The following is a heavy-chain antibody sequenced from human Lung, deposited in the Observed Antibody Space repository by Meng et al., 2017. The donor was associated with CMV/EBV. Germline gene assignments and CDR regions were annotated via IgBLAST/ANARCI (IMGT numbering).Heavy chain of an antibody. CDR2: ISGYNGDT. V-gene: IGHV1-18*01. J-gene: IGHJ6*02. CDR3: ARDSSGYAKSFYDYYGLDV. Sequence: SVXVSCKASGYTFTSHGMSWVRQAPGQGLEWMGWISGYNGDTNYAQKLQGRVTMTTDTSTTTVYMELRSLRSDDTAVYYCARDSSGYAKSFYDYYGLDVWGQGTTVTVSS. CDR1: GYTFTSHG. D-gene: IGHD2-2*01.